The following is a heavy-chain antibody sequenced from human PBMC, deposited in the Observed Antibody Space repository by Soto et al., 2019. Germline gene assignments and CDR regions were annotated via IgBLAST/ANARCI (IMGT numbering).Heavy chain of an antibody. CDR2: IYSGGST. V-gene: IGHV3-53*02. CDR3: AIDVVGALDY. D-gene: IGHD2-15*01. CDR1: GFTVSDNY. Sequence: EVQLVEIGGGLIQPGGSLRLSCAASGFTVSDNYMSWVRQAPGKGLEWVSVIYSGGSTYYADSVRGRFTISRDNSKNTLNLQMNSLRAEDTAVYYCAIDVVGALDYWGQGTLVTVSS. J-gene: IGHJ4*02.